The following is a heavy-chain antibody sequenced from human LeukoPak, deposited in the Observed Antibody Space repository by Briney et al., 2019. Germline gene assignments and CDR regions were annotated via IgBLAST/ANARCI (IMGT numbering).Heavy chain of an antibody. D-gene: IGHD5-24*01. V-gene: IGHV1-2*02. Sequence: ASVKVSCKASGHTFIGYYMHWVRQAPGQGLEWMGWINPNSGGTNYAQKFQGRVTMTRDTSISTAYMELSRLRSDDTAVYYCARVREMATTVDAFDIWGQGTMVTVSS. CDR2: INPNSGGT. CDR3: ARVREMATTVDAFDI. CDR1: GHTFIGYY. J-gene: IGHJ3*02.